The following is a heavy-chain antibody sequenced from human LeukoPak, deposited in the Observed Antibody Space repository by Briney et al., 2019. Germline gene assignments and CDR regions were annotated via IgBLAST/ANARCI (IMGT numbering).Heavy chain of an antibody. Sequence: AASVKVPCKASGGTFSSYAISWVRQAPGQGLEWMGGIIPIFGTANYAQKLQGRVTMTTDTSTSTAYMELRSLRSDDTAVYYCASHSPEGGLTDYYYYGMDVWGQGTTVTVSS. CDR2: IIPIFGTA. V-gene: IGHV1-69*05. J-gene: IGHJ6*02. D-gene: IGHD2-21*02. CDR3: ASHSPEGGLTDYYYYGMDV. CDR1: GGTFSSYA.